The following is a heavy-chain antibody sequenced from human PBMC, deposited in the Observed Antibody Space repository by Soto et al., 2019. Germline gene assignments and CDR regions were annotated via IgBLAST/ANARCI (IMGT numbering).Heavy chain of an antibody. CDR1: GGTFSSNS. J-gene: IGHJ6*02. D-gene: IGHD3-16*01. Sequence: QVQLVQSGAEVKRPGSSVKVSCKASGGTFSSNSINWVRQAPGQGLEWMGSIIPLFGTTDYAQKFQGRVTFSANKFTNTAYMELSSLRSEDTAVYFCARAVLSSSRPSYYEYGMDVWGQGTTVTVSS. V-gene: IGHV1-69*06. CDR3: ARAVLSSSRPSYYEYGMDV. CDR2: IIPLFGTT.